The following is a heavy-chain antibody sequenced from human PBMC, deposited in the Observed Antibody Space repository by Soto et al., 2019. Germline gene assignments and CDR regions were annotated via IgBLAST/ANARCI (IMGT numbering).Heavy chain of an antibody. CDR1: GASINSADYY. V-gene: IGHV4-30-4*01. CDR2: IYYSGST. J-gene: IGHJ5*01. Sequence: QVQLQESGPGLVKPSQTLSLTCAVSGASINSADYYWSWIRQPPGKGLEWIGYIYYSGSTYYNPSLKRRSAMCPDISNNHYALRLISVTAADTAVYYWARAVYWRGAAGSNWFDSWGQGTLVTVSS. D-gene: IGHD3-3*01. CDR3: ARAVYWRGAAGSNWFDS.